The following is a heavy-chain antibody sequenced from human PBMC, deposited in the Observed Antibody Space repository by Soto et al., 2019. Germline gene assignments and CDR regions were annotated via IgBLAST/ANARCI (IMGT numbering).Heavy chain of an antibody. CDR3: ARTAYGDYNYHAFDI. V-gene: IGHV4-30-2*01. CDR1: GGSISSGGYS. Sequence: QLQLQESGSGLVKPSQTLSLTCAVSGGSISSGGYSWSWIRQPPGKGLEWIGYIYHSGSTYYNPSLKSRVTISVDRSKNQFSLKLSSVTAADTAVYYCARTAYGDYNYHAFDICGQGTMVTVSS. J-gene: IGHJ3*02. CDR2: IYHSGST. D-gene: IGHD4-17*01.